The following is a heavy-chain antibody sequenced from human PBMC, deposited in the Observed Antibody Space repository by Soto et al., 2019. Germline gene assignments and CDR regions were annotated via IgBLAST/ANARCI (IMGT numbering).Heavy chain of an antibody. Sequence: SVKGFCQGSGGTLRSHAIRWGRQGPGQGLEWMGGIIPIFGTANYAQKFQGRVTITAEESTSTAYMELSSLRSEDTAVYYCARDIVVVPAVYYYYGMDVWGQGTTVTVS. CDR1: GGTLRSHA. J-gene: IGHJ6*02. CDR2: IIPIFGTA. CDR3: ARDIVVVPAVYYYYGMDV. V-gene: IGHV1-69*01. D-gene: IGHD2-2*01.